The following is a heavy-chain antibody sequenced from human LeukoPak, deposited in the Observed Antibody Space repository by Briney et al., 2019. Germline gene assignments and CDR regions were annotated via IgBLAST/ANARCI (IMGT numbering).Heavy chain of an antibody. D-gene: IGHD3/OR15-3a*01. J-gene: IGHJ3*02. CDR1: GFTFSSYW. CDR2: IKQDGSEK. Sequence: GGSLRLSCAAFGFTFSSYWMSWVRQAPGKGLEWVANIKQDGSEKYYVDSVKGRFTISRDNAKNSLYLQMNSLRAEDTAVYYCAREGLHDAFDIWGQGTMVTVSS. CDR3: AREGLHDAFDI. V-gene: IGHV3-7*01.